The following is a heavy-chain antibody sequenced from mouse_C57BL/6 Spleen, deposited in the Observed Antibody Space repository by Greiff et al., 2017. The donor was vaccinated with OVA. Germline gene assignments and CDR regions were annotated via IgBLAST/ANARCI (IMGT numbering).Heavy chain of an antibody. CDR1: GYTFTDYY. CDR3: ARDGVVDY. V-gene: IGHV1-84*01. CDR2: IYPGSGNT. Sequence: VQLQQSGPELVKPGASVKISCTASGYTFTDYYINWVKQRPGQGLEWIGGIYPGSGNTKNNEKFKGKATLTVDTSSSTAYMQLSSLTAEDSAVYFCARDGVVDYWGQGTTLTVSS. J-gene: IGHJ2*01. D-gene: IGHD1-1*02.